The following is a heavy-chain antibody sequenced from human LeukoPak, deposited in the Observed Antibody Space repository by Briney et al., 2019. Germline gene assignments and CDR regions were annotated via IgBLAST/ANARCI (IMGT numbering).Heavy chain of an antibody. CDR3: ATSVVVAAISFDY. CDR1: GFTFSSYW. D-gene: IGHD2-15*01. V-gene: IGHV3-7*01. Sequence: GGSLRLSCAASGFTFSSYWMSWVRQAPGKGLEWVANIKQDGSEKYYVDSVKGRFTISRDNAKNSLYLQMNSLRAEDTPVYYCATSVVVAAISFDYWGQGTLVTVSS. CDR2: IKQDGSEK. J-gene: IGHJ4*02.